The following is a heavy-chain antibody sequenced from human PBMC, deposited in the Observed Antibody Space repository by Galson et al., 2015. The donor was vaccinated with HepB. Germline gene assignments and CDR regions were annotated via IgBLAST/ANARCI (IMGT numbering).Heavy chain of an antibody. V-gene: IGHV3-30-3*01. CDR2: ILYDGSHK. Sequence: SLRLSCAASGFTFSNYAMHWVRQAPGKGPEWVAVILYDGSHKYYADSVKGRFTISRDNSKNTLYLQMNSLRVEDTAVYYCARENIDWDYWGQGTLVTVSS. D-gene: IGHD3-9*01. CDR1: GFTFSNYA. J-gene: IGHJ4*02. CDR3: ARENIDWDY.